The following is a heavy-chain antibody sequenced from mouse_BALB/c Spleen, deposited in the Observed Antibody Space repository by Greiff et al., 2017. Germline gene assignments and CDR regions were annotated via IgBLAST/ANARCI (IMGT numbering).Heavy chain of an antibody. Sequence: EVQGVESGGGLVKPGGSLKLSCAASGFTFSSYAMSWVRQTPEKRLEWVASISSGGSTYYPDSVKGRFTISRDNARNILYLQMSSLRSEDTAMYYCARGYYYGSGAYWGQGTLVTVSA. CDR1: GFTFSSYA. V-gene: IGHV5-6-5*01. D-gene: IGHD1-1*01. J-gene: IGHJ3*01. CDR3: ARGYYYGSGAY. CDR2: ISSGGST.